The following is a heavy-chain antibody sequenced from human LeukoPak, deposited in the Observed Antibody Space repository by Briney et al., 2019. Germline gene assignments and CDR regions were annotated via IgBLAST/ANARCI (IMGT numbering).Heavy chain of an antibody. CDR2: ISSSSSYI. Sequence: GSLRLSCAASGFTFSSYSMNWVRQAPGKGLEWVSSISSSSSYIYYADSVKGRFTISRDNSKNTLYLQMNSLRAEDTAVYYCAKGGYSYGYDYFDYWGQGTLVTVSS. D-gene: IGHD5-18*01. J-gene: IGHJ4*02. V-gene: IGHV3-21*01. CDR1: GFTFSSYS. CDR3: AKGGYSYGYDYFDY.